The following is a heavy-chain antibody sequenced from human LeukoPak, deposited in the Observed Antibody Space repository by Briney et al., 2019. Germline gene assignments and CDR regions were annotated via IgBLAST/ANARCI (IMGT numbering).Heavy chain of an antibody. CDR3: ARSYYSGSGSLNYYFDY. Sequence: SETLSLTCTVSGGSISSNSFYWAWIRQPPGKGLGWIGRIYYGGSTYYKPSLKSRVTISVDTSKNHFSLKLISVTAADTAVYYCARSYYSGSGSLNYYFDYWGQGTLVTVSS. CDR2: IYYGGST. CDR1: GGSISSNSFY. D-gene: IGHD3-10*01. V-gene: IGHV4-39*02. J-gene: IGHJ4*02.